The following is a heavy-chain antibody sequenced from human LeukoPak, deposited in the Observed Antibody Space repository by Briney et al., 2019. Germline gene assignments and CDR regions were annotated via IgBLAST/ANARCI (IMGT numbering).Heavy chain of an antibody. J-gene: IGHJ4*02. D-gene: IGHD2-15*01. Sequence: GGSLRLSCAASGFTVSNNYMRWVRQAPGKGLEWVSTIGGSGGSAFYADSVKGRFTISRDNSKNTLYLQMNSLRAEDTAVYYCAKGIWGYCSGGACYPLDYWGQGTLVTVSS. CDR2: IGGSGGSA. CDR1: GFTVSNNY. CDR3: AKGIWGYCSGGACYPLDY. V-gene: IGHV3-23*01.